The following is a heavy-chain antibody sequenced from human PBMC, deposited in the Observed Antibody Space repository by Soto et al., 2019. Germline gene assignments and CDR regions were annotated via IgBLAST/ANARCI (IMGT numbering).Heavy chain of an antibody. V-gene: IGHV4-59*08. J-gene: IGHJ6*02. CDR3: ARLPTALFFFSGYSSNVYYYYGMDV. D-gene: IGHD3-3*01. CDR2: IYYSGST. Sequence: SETLSLTCTVSGGSISSYYWSWIRQPPGKGLEWIGYIYYSGSTNYNPSLKSRVTISVDTSKNQFSLKLSSVTAADTAGYYCARLPTALFFFSGYSSNVYYYYGMDVWGQGTTVTVSS. CDR1: GGSISSYY.